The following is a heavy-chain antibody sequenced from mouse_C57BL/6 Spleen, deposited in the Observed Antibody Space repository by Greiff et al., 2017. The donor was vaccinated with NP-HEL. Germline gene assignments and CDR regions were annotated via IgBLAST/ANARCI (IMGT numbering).Heavy chain of an antibody. D-gene: IGHD1-1*01. V-gene: IGHV14-4*01. Sequence: EVQLVESGAELVRPGASVKLSCTASGFNIKDDYMHWVKQRPEQGLEWIGWIDPENGDTEYASKFQGKATITADTSSNTAYLQLSSLTSEDTAVYYCTTLIYYGSSLYFDYWGQGTTLTVSS. CDR3: TTLIYYGSSLYFDY. J-gene: IGHJ2*01. CDR1: GFNIKDDY. CDR2: IDPENGDT.